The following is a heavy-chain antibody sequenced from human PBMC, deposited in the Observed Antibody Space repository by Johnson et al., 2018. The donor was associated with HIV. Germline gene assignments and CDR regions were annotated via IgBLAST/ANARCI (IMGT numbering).Heavy chain of an antibody. Sequence: QVQLVESGGGLVQPGRSLRLSCAASGFTFSDYYMSWIRQAPGKGLEWVSYISSSGSTIYYADSVKGRFTISRDNAKNSLYLQMNSLRAEDTALYYCAKDTGAYYYDSSGYWDAFDIWGQGTMVTVSS. V-gene: IGHV3-11*01. CDR1: GFTFSDYY. D-gene: IGHD3-22*01. CDR2: ISSSGSTI. CDR3: AKDTGAYYYDSSGYWDAFDI. J-gene: IGHJ3*02.